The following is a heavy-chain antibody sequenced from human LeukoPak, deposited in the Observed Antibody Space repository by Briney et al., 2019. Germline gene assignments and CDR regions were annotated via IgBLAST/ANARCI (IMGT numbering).Heavy chain of an antibody. Sequence: PGRSLRLSCAASGFTFDVYAMHWVRQAPGEGLEWVSGISWNSGSIGYADSVKGRFTISRDNAKNSLYLQMSSLRAEDMALYYCAKAGKVGYYYYYMDVWGKGTTVTVSS. CDR2: ISWNSGSI. CDR3: AKAGKVGYYYYYMDV. CDR1: GFTFDVYA. D-gene: IGHD1-26*01. V-gene: IGHV3-9*03. J-gene: IGHJ6*03.